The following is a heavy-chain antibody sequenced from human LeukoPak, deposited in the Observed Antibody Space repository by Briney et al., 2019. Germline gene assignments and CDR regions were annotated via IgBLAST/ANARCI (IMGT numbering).Heavy chain of an antibody. CDR2: IYNSGST. CDR1: GGSISSYY. D-gene: IGHD7-27*01. J-gene: IGHJ4*02. Sequence: PSETLSLTCTVSGGSISSYYWGGIGKPPGKGLEWIGYIYNSGSTNYHPSLKSRVTISVDRSKNQFSLKLSSVTAADTAVYYCARRGNWGFFDYWGQGTLVTVSS. CDR3: ARRGNWGFFDY. V-gene: IGHV4-59*08.